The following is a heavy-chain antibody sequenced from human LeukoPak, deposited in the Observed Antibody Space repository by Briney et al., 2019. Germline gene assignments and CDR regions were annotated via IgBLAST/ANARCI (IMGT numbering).Heavy chain of an antibody. CDR2: ISASGRNT. CDR3: ASPITLVRGVIIGDY. J-gene: IGHJ4*02. D-gene: IGHD3-10*01. V-gene: IGHV3-23*01. CDR1: GFTFSSYA. Sequence: GGSLRLSCAASGFTFSSYAMSWVRQAPGKGLEWVSVISASGRNTYYADSVKGRFNISRDNSKNTLYLQMNSLRAEDTAVYYCASPITLVRGVIIGDYWGQGTLVTVSS.